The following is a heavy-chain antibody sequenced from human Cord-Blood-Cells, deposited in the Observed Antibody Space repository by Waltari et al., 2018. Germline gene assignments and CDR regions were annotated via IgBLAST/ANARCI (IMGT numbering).Heavy chain of an antibody. CDR1: GGSISSGSYY. Sequence: QLQLQESGSGLVKPSQTLSLTCAVSGGSISSGSYYWSWIRQPAGKGLEWIGRIYTSGSTNYNPSLKSRVTMSVDTSKNQFSLKLSSVTAADTAVYYCARGSYGDAFDIWGQGTMVTVSS. J-gene: IGHJ3*02. CDR3: ARGSYGDAFDI. V-gene: IGHV4-61*02. CDR2: IYTSGST. D-gene: IGHD5-18*01.